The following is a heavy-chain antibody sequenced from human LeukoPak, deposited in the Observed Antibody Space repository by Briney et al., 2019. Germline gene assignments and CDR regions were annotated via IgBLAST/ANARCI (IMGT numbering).Heavy chain of an antibody. V-gene: IGHV3-74*01. Sequence: GGSLRLCCAASEFAFSNYWMNWVRQAPGKGLEWVSRINSDGSSISYADSVKGRFTISRDNAKNTLYLQMNSLRPEDTAVYYCTRGKNWFDYWGRGTLVTVSS. CDR2: INSDGSSI. D-gene: IGHD1-1*01. CDR3: TRGKNWFDY. CDR1: EFAFSNYW. J-gene: IGHJ4*02.